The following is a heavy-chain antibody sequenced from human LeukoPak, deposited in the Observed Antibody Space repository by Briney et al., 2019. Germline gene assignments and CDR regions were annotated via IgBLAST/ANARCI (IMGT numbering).Heavy chain of an antibody. CDR2: ITSGSGSNV. CDR1: GFTFSSHA. V-gene: IGHV3-23*01. D-gene: IGHD6-13*01. J-gene: IGHJ4*02. Sequence: GGSLRLSCAASGFTFSSHAISWVRQAPGRGVEWVSAITSGSGSNVYYTDSLKGRFTSSRDNSKNTLYLHMNSRRAEDTAVYYCARHGSWSFDYWGQGTLLTVSA. CDR3: ARHGSWSFDY.